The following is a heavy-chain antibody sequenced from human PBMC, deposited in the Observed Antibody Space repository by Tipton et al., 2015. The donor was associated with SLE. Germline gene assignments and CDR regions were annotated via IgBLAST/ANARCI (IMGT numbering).Heavy chain of an antibody. CDR1: GGSISGYH. D-gene: IGHD3-10*01. Sequence: TLSLTCTVSGGSISGYHWSWLRQPPGKGLEWIGHIYHSGGTYYNASLKGRVTISVDTSKNQFSLKRSSVTAADTALYFCARAKGSGSYPSGQFDSWGQGTRVTVSS. CDR2: IYHSGGT. CDR3: ARAKGSGSYPSGQFDS. V-gene: IGHV4-59*01. J-gene: IGHJ4*02.